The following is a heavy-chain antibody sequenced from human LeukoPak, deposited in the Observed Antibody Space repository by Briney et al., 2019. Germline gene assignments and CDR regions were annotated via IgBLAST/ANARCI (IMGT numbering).Heavy chain of an antibody. D-gene: IGHD3-16*02. J-gene: IGHJ4*02. V-gene: IGHV1-18*01. Sequence: ASVKVSCKASGYTFTSYGISWVRQAPGQGLEWMGWISAYNGNTNYAQKLQGRVTMTTDTSTSTAYMELRSLRSDDTAVYYCASSLITFGGAIVPYSYWGQGTLVTVSS. CDR2: ISAYNGNT. CDR1: GYTFTSYG. CDR3: ASSLITFGGAIVPYSY.